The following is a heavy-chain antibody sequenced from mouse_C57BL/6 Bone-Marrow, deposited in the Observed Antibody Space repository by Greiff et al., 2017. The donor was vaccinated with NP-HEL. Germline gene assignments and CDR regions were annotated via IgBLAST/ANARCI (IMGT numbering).Heavy chain of an antibody. V-gene: IGHV5-6*01. Sequence: EVQGVESGGDLVKPGGSLKLSCAASGFTFSSYGMSWVRQTPDKRLEWVATISSGGSYTYYPDSVKGRITISRDNAKNTLYLQMISLKSEDTAMYYCARRDSSGYSDWGQGTLVTVSA. CDR3: ARRDSSGYSD. CDR1: GFTFSSYG. D-gene: IGHD3-2*02. CDR2: ISSGGSYT. J-gene: IGHJ3*01.